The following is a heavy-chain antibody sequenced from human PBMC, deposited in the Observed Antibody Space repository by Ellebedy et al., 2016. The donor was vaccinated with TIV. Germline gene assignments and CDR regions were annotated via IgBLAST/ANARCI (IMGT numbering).Heavy chain of an antibody. CDR2: MNPNSGNT. J-gene: IGHJ4*02. Sequence: ASVKVSCKASGYTFTSYGISWVRQAPGQGLEWMGWMNPNSGNTGYAQKFQGRVTMTRDTSTSTVYMELSSLRSEDTAVYYCARDREEVSPPPLGYCSSTSCGGDHYFDYWGQGTLVTVSS. V-gene: IGHV1-8*02. CDR1: GYTFTSYG. CDR3: ARDREEVSPPPLGYCSSTSCGGDHYFDY. D-gene: IGHD2-2*01.